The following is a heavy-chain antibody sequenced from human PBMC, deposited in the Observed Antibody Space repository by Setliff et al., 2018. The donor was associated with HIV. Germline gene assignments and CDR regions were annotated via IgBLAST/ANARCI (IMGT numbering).Heavy chain of an antibody. V-gene: IGHV1-18*01. CDR1: GSTSISYG. J-gene: IGHJ5*02. CDR2: ISTYNGNT. Sequence: ASVKVSCKASGSTSISYGVSWVRQAPGHGLEWIGWISTYNGNTHYAQKVQGRITMTTDTSTTTSYMELRSLRSDDTAVYYCARVVEASWFDTWGQGTLVTVS. CDR3: ARVVEASWFDT.